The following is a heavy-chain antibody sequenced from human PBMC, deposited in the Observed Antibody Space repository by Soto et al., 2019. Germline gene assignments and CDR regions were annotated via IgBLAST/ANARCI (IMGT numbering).Heavy chain of an antibody. CDR3: ARRTRYDYVWGTQYYFDY. CDR2: IYYSGST. CDR1: GGSISSSSYY. V-gene: IGHV4-39*01. Sequence: PSETLSLTCTVSGGSISSSSYYWGWIRQPPGKGLEWIGSIYYSGSTYYNPSLKSRVTISVDTSKNQFSLKLSSVTAADTAVYYCARRTRYDYVWGTQYYFDYWGQGTLVTVSS. J-gene: IGHJ4*02. D-gene: IGHD3-16*01.